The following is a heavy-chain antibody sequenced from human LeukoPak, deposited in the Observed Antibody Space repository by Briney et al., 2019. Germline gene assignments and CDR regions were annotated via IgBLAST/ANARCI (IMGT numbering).Heavy chain of an antibody. CDR3: AREYSSGWNWFDP. CDR1: GYTFTGYY. Sequence: ASVKVSCKASGYTFTGYYMHWVRQAPGQGLEWMGWINPNSGGTNYAQKFQGRVTMTRDTSISTAYMELSRLRSDDTAVYYCAREYSSGWNWFDPWDQGTLVTVSS. J-gene: IGHJ5*02. D-gene: IGHD6-19*01. CDR2: INPNSGGT. V-gene: IGHV1-2*02.